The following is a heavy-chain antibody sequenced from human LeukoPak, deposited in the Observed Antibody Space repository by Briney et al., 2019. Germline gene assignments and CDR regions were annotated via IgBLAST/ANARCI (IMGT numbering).Heavy chain of an antibody. Sequence: GGSLRLSCAASGFTFSSYEMNWVRQAPGKGLEWVSYISSSGSTIYYADSVKGRFTISRDNAKNSLYLQMNSLRAEDTAVYYCARVIPRNILTGYFRYYYYGMDVWGKGTTVTVSS. CDR1: GFTFSSYE. CDR3: ARVIPRNILTGYFRYYYYGMDV. V-gene: IGHV3-48*03. D-gene: IGHD3-9*01. CDR2: ISSSGSTI. J-gene: IGHJ6*04.